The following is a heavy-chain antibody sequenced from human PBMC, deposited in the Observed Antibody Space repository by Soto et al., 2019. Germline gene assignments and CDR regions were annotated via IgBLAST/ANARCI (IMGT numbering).Heavy chain of an antibody. D-gene: IGHD1-26*01. J-gene: IGHJ5*02. CDR3: TRDQGGSYDSWFDP. CDR1: FTFSMYS. Sequence: EVQVVESGGGLVQPGGSLRLSCSFTFSMYSMNWVRQAPGKGLGWVASISSGGSYIKYADSVKGRFTISRDNAKNSVSLQMNSLRVADTAVYFCTRDQGGSYDSWFDPWGQGTLVTVSS. CDR2: ISSGGSYI. V-gene: IGHV3-21*01.